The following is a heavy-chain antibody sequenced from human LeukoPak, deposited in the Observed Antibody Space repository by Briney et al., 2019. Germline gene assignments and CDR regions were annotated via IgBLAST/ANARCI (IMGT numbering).Heavy chain of an antibody. J-gene: IGHJ4*02. D-gene: IGHD3-9*01. Sequence: PGGSLRLSCAASGFTFSSYSMNWVRQAPGKGLEWVSSISSSSSYIYYADSVKGRFTISRDNAKNSLYLQMNSLRAEDTAVYYCARDGILTGHPDYWGQGTLVTVSS. CDR3: ARDGILTGHPDY. CDR1: GFTFSSYS. CDR2: ISSSSSYI. V-gene: IGHV3-21*01.